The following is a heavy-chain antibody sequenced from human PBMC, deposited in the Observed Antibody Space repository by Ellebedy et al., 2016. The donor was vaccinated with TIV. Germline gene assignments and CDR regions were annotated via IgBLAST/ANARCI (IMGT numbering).Heavy chain of an antibody. CDR3: AKLGGVLSWYADY. J-gene: IGHJ4*02. CDR2: ISATGKSP. D-gene: IGHD6-13*01. V-gene: IGHV3-23*01. Sequence: GESLKISCAASGFTFTNHWMSWVRQAPGKGLDWVSTISATGKSPYYPDSVKGRFTISRDNSKNTLYLQMNSLRADDTAIYYCAKLGGVLSWYADYWGLGTLVTVSS. CDR1: GFTFTNHW.